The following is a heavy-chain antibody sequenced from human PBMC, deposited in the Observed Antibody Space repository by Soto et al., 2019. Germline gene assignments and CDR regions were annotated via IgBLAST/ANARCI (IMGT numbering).Heavy chain of an antibody. J-gene: IGHJ3*02. V-gene: IGHV4-59*08. CDR1: GGSISSYY. Sequence: QVQLQESGPGLVKPSETLSLTCTVSGGSISSYYWSWIRQPPGKGLEWIGYIFYSGSTDYNPSLKSRFTISVDTSKIQFSLKLSSVTAADTAVYYCERRYGRAFDIWGQGTMVTVSS. CDR2: IFYSGST. CDR3: ERRYGRAFDI. D-gene: IGHD4-17*01.